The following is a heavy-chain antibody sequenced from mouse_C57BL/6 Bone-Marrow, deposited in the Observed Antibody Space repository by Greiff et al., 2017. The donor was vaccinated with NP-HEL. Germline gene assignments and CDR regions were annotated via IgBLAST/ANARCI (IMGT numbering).Heavy chain of an antibody. CDR3: ARYGGGKAWFAY. CDR2: IHPNSGST. D-gene: IGHD1-1*02. J-gene: IGHJ3*01. V-gene: IGHV1-64*01. Sequence: VQLQQPGAELVKPGASVKLSCKASGYTFTSYWMHWVKQRPGQGLEWIGMIHPNSGSTNYNEKFKSKDTLTVDKSSSTAYMQLSSLTSEDSAVYYCARYGGGKAWFAYWGQGTLVTVSA. CDR1: GYTFTSYW.